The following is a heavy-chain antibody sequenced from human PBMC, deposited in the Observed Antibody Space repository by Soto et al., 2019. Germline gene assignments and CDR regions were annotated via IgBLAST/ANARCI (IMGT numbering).Heavy chain of an antibody. CDR3: ARCITLVRGVRSYGMDV. Sequence: QVQLVQSGAEEKKPGASVKVCCKASGYAFNTYEMHWVRQAPGQRLEWMAWIDAGNGNTKYSTNFQGRLTITRDTSASTVYMELSSLTSEDTAAYYCARCITLVRGVRSYGMDVWGQGTTVTVSS. J-gene: IGHJ6*02. CDR2: IDAGNGNT. CDR1: GYAFNTYE. V-gene: IGHV1-3*05. D-gene: IGHD3-10*01.